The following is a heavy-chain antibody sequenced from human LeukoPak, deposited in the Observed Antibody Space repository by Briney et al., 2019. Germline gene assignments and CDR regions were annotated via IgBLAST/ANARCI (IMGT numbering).Heavy chain of an antibody. J-gene: IGHJ5*01. V-gene: IGHV3-43*02. Sequence: GGSLRPSCAASGFTFHEHAMHWVRQDPGKGLEWVSLISGDGGSTYYADSVKGRFTISRDNRKDSLYLQMNSLRTEDTALYYCVKGGDYYDSSGYYNVGDSWGQGTLVTVSS. CDR1: GFTFHEHA. CDR3: VKGGDYYDSSGYYNVGDS. CDR2: ISGDGGST. D-gene: IGHD3-22*01.